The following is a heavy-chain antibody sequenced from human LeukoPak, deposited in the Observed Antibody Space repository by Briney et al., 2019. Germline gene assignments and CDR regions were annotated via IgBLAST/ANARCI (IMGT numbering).Heavy chain of an antibody. CDR2: IKQDGTGK. J-gene: IGHJ4*02. CDR3: ARDLEAWSYGYEGFDY. D-gene: IGHD3-16*01. V-gene: IGHV3-7*01. Sequence: GGSLRLSCEASGFIFSSYWMSWVRQAPGKGLEGVSNIKQDGTGKYYVDSVKGRFTISRDNSKNTLYLQTNNVRAEDTELYYCARDLEAWSYGYEGFDYWGQGTLVTVSS. CDR1: GFIFSSYW.